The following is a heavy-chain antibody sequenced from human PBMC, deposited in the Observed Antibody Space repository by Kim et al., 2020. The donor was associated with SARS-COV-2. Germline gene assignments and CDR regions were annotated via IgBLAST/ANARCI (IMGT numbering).Heavy chain of an antibody. V-gene: IGHV3-33*06. CDR1: GFTFSSYG. Sequence: GGSLRLSCAASGFTFSSYGMHWVRQAPGKGLEWVAVIWYDGSNKYYADSVKGRFTISRDNSKNTLYLQMNSLRAEDTAVYYCAKGQPMVRGVTPYYYGMDVWGQGTTVTVSS. CDR2: IWYDGSNK. CDR3: AKGQPMVRGVTPYYYGMDV. D-gene: IGHD3-10*01. J-gene: IGHJ6*02.